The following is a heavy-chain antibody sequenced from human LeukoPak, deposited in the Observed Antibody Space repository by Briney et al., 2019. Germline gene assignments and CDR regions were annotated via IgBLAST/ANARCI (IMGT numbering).Heavy chain of an antibody. CDR2: IYYTGST. CDR1: GGSISSSSYY. Sequence: PSETLSLTCTVSGGSISSSSYYWGWIRQPPGKGLEWIVNIYYTGSTYYNPSLKSRFTISVDTSKNQFSLKLSSLTAADTAVYYCATLGYSSSCYWGQGTLVTVSS. V-gene: IGHV4-39*01. J-gene: IGHJ4*02. D-gene: IGHD6-13*01. CDR3: ATLGYSSSCY.